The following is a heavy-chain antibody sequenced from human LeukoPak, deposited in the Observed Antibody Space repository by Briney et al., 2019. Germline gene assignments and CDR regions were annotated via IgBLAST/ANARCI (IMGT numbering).Heavy chain of an antibody. CDR3: ARVVGCGGDCYSGISDY. V-gene: IGHV7-4-1*02. CDR1: GYTFTSYA. J-gene: IGHJ4*02. CDR2: INTNTGNP. Sequence: ASVKVSCKASGYTFTSYAMNWVRQAPGQGLEWMGWINTNTGNPTYAQGFTGRFAFSLDTSVSTAYLQISSLKAEDTAVYYCARVVGCGGDCYSGISDYWGQGTLVTVSS. D-gene: IGHD2-21*02.